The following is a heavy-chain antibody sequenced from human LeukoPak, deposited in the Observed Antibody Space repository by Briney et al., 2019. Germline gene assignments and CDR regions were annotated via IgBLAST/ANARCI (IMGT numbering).Heavy chain of an antibody. CDR3: ARVVGCGGDCYSGISDY. V-gene: IGHV7-4-1*02. CDR1: GYTFTSYA. J-gene: IGHJ4*02. CDR2: INTNTGNP. Sequence: ASVKVSCKASGYTFTSYAMNWVRQAPGQGLEWMGWINTNTGNPTYAQGFTGRFAFSLDTSVSTAYLQISSLKAEDTAVYYCARVVGCGGDCYSGISDYWGQGTLVTVSS. D-gene: IGHD2-21*02.